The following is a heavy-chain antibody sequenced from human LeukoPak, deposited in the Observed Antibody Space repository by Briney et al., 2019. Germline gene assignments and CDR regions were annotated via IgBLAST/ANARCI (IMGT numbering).Heavy chain of an antibody. D-gene: IGHD5-12*01. CDR2: IYSGGST. J-gene: IGHJ3*01. CDR1: GFTVSSNY. CDR3: ARCRYDTLGGDSFDV. Sequence: GGSLRLSCAASGFTVSSNYMSWVRQAPGKGLEWVSVIYSGGSTYYADSVKGRFTISRDNSKNTLYLQMNSLRAEDTAVYYCARCRYDTLGGDSFDVWGQGTMVTVSS. V-gene: IGHV3-66*01.